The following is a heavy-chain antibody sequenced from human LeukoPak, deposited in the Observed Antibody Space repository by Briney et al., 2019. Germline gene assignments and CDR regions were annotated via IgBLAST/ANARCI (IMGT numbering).Heavy chain of an antibody. CDR1: GGSISSHY. CDR3: ARSPKGDHWFDP. CDR2: IYYSGST. J-gene: IGHJ5*02. D-gene: IGHD3-10*01. Sequence: SETLSLTCTVSGGSISSHYWSWIPQPSGKGLEWIGYIYYSGSTNYNPSLKSRVTISVDTSKNQFSLKLSSVTAADTAVYYCARSPKGDHWFDPWGQGTLVTVSS. V-gene: IGHV4-59*11.